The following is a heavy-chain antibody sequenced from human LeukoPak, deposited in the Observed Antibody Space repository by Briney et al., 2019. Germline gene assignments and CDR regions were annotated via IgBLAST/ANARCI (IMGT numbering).Heavy chain of an antibody. CDR1: GFTFDDYA. D-gene: IGHD6-19*01. V-gene: IGHV3-9*01. J-gene: IGHJ4*02. Sequence: GGSLRLSCAASGFTFDDYAMHWVRHAPGKGLEWVSGISWNSGSIGYADSVKGRFTISRDNAKNSLYLQMNSLRAEDTALYYCAKAPSGIAVAGCFDYWGQGTLVTVSS. CDR2: ISWNSGSI. CDR3: AKAPSGIAVAGCFDY.